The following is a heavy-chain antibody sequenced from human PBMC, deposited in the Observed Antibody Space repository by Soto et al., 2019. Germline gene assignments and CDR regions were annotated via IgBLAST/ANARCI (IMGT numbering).Heavy chain of an antibody. D-gene: IGHD2-2*01. CDR3: ARLKGYCISTNCHGYYGMDF. V-gene: IGHV4-39*01. J-gene: IGHJ6*02. CDR1: GGSVSSSRYS. Sequence: QLQLQESGPGLVKPSETLSLTCTVAGGSVSSSRYSSGCIRQSPSKGLEWIGTIYSSENTYYNPSILSRDTISVDTSKIEFSVRLSSVTAADTSVYYCARLKGYCISTNCHGYYGMDFWGQGTTVTVSS. CDR2: IYSSENT.